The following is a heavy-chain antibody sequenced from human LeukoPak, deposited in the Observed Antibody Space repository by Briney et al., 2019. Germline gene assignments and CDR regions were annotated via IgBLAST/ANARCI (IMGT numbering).Heavy chain of an antibody. Sequence: GGSLRLSCAASGFTFSSYSMNWVRQAPGKGLEWVSSISSSSSYIYYADSVKGRFTISRDNAKNSLYLQMNSLRAEDTAVYYCARATTVTTFYYYYYMDVWGKGTTVTISS. CDR1: GFTFSSYS. CDR2: ISSSSSYI. V-gene: IGHV3-21*01. D-gene: IGHD4-17*01. CDR3: ARATTVTTFYYYYYMDV. J-gene: IGHJ6*03.